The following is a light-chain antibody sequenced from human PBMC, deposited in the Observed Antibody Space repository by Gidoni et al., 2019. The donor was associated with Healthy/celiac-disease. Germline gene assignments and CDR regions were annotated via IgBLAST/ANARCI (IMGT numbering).Light chain of an antibody. CDR1: QGISNS. J-gene: IGKJ5*01. Sequence: DFHMTQSPSSLPSSVGDRVTITCRASQGISNSLAWYQQKPGKVPKLLIYAASTLQSGVPTRFRGSGSGTDINLTISSLQPEDDETYYCQKYKSAIPLTFGQGTRLEIK. CDR2: AAS. CDR3: QKYKSAIPLT. V-gene: IGKV1-27*01.